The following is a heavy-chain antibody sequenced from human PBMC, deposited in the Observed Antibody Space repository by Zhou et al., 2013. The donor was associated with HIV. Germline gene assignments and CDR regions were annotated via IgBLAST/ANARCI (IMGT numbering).Heavy chain of an antibody. J-gene: IGHJ4*02. CDR3: ARGFIAAAGTPPIHFDY. D-gene: IGHD6-13*01. Sequence: QVQLVQSGAEVKKPGASVKVSCKASGYTFTSYEINWVRQATGQGLEWMGWMNPNSGNTGFAQKFQGRLTMTTNTSISTAFMELRSLRSEDTAIYFCARGFIAAAGTPPIHFDYWGPGTVVTVSA. V-gene: IGHV1-8*02. CDR1: GYTFTSYE. CDR2: MNPNSGNT.